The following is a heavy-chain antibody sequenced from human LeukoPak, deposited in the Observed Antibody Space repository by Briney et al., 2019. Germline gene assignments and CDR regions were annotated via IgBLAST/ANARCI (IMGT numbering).Heavy chain of an antibody. Sequence: GGSLRLSCAASGFTFSTYAMNWVRQAPGKGLEWVAVISYDGRQNYYADSVKGRFTISRDNSKNTLYLQMNSLRAEDTATYFCARGHNSRAGVTDCCPLDYWGQGTLVTVSS. J-gene: IGHJ4*02. CDR1: GFTFSTYA. CDR3: ARGHNSRAGVTDCCPLDY. CDR2: ISYDGRQN. D-gene: IGHD2-21*02. V-gene: IGHV3-30*04.